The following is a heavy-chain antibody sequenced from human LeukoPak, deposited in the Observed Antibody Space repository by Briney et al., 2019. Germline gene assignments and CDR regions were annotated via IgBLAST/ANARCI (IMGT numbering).Heavy chain of an antibody. CDR1: GFTSSSYS. J-gene: IGHJ5*02. D-gene: IGHD5-12*01. CDR3: ARDGWVGGYASSGWFDP. Sequence: GRSLRLSCAASGFTSSSYSMNWVRQAPGNGLEWVSSISSSSSYIYYADSVKGRFTISRDNAKNSLYLQMNSLRAEDTAVYYCARDGWVGGYASSGWFDPWGQGTLVTVSS. CDR2: ISSSSSYI. V-gene: IGHV3-21*01.